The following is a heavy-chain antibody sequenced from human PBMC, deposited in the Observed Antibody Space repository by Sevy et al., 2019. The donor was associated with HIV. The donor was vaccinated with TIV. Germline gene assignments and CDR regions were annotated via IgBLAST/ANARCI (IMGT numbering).Heavy chain of an antibody. CDR1: GFTPSSYG. J-gene: IGHJ4*02. CDR2: IGYDGSNK. Sequence: GGSLRLSCAASGFTPSSYGMDWVRQAPGKGLEWVAVIGYDGSNKYYADSVKGRFTISRDNSKNTLFLQMDDLRAEDTAVYYCARDPRMYGDYLLAYFDYWGQGTLVTVSS. CDR3: ARDPRMYGDYLLAYFDY. D-gene: IGHD2-8*01. V-gene: IGHV3-33*01.